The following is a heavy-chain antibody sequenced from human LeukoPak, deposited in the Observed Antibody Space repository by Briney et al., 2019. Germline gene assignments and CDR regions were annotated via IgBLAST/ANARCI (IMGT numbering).Heavy chain of an antibody. J-gene: IGHJ3*02. CDR2: IKEDGSEK. CDR3: AREGRGSSSRGCDAFDI. D-gene: IGHD6-6*01. Sequence: GGSLRLSCAASGFMFSSYWMTWVCQAPGKGLEWVANIKEDGSEKYYVDSVKGRFTIPRDNAKNSLYLQMNSLRAEDTAVYYCAREGRGSSSRGCDAFDIWGQGTMVTVSS. V-gene: IGHV3-7*01. CDR1: GFMFSSYW.